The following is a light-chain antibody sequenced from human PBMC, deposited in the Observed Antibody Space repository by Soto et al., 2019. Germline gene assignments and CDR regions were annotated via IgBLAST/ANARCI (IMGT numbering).Light chain of an antibody. CDR1: ISNIGNHY. J-gene: IGLJ3*02. Sequence: QSVLTQPPSVSAAPGQKVTISCSGSISNIGNHYVSWYQQLPGTAPKLLIYDNIQRPSGIPDRFSGSKSATSATLGITGLQTADEADYYCATRDSGMSAWVSGGGNQLTVL. CDR2: DNI. CDR3: ATRDSGMSAWV. V-gene: IGLV1-51*01.